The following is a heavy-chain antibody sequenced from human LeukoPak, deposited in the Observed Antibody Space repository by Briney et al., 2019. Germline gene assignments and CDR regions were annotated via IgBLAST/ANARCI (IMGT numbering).Heavy chain of an antibody. CDR2: IYYSGST. V-gene: IGHV4-39*01. CDR1: GGSISSSSYY. J-gene: IGHJ4*02. CDR3: ARLTFSSAWYGELIDN. Sequence: SETLSLTCTVSGGSISSSSYYWGWIRQPPGKGLEWIGSIYYSGSTYYNPSLKSRVTISIGTSKNQFSLKLTSVPAADTAVFFCARLTFSSAWYGELIDNWGQGTLVTVSS. D-gene: IGHD6-19*01.